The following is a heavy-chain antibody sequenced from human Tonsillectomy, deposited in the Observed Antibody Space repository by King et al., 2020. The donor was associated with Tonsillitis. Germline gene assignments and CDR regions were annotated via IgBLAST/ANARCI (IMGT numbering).Heavy chain of an antibody. CDR3: AKAWYNSGWCVGFDY. CDR1: GFAFDDYA. CDR2: ISWNSTSI. D-gene: IGHD6-19*01. Sequence: VQLVESGGGLVQPGRSLRLSCGASGFAFDDYAMHWVRHGPGKGLEWVAGISWNSTSINYADSVRGRFTISRDNAKKSLSLQMDTLRSEDTAFYYCAKAWYNSGWCVGFDYWGPGTLVTVSS. J-gene: IGHJ4*02. V-gene: IGHV3-9*01.